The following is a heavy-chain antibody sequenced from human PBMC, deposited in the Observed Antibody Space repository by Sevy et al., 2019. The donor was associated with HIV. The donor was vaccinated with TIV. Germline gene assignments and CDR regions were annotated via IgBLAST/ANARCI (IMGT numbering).Heavy chain of an antibody. D-gene: IGHD6-13*01. CDR1: GFTFSDYY. CDR2: ISSSGSTI. J-gene: IGHJ6*02. Sequence: GGSLRLSCAASGFTFSDYYMSWIRQAPGKGLEWVSYISSSGSTIYYADSVKGRFTISRDNAKNSLYLQMNSLRAEDTAVYYCARDIGTAAAGTVSYYYYGMDVWGQGTTVTVSS. CDR3: ARDIGTAAAGTVSYYYYGMDV. V-gene: IGHV3-11*01.